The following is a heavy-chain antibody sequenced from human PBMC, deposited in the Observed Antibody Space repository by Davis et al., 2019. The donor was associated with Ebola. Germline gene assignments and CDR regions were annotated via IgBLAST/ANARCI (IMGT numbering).Heavy chain of an antibody. Sequence: GESLKISCAASGFTFSSYAMSWVRQAPGKGLEWVSAISVSGGSTYYADSVKGRFTISRDSSKNTLYLQMNSLRAEDTAVYYCAKEGVVVPYHPFDYWGQGALVTASS. V-gene: IGHV3-23*01. CDR2: ISVSGGST. D-gene: IGHD3-22*01. CDR1: GFTFSSYA. J-gene: IGHJ4*02. CDR3: AKEGVVVPYHPFDY.